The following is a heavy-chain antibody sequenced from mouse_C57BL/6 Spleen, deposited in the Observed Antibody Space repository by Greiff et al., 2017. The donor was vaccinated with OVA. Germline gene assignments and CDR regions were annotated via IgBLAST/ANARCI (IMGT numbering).Heavy chain of an antibody. Sequence: DVKLVESEGGLVQPGSSMKLSCTASGFTFSDYYMAWVRQVPEKGLEWVANINYDGSSTYYLDSLKSRFIISRDNAKNILYLQMSSLKSEDTATYYCAREGYYQYFDVWGTGTTVTVSS. V-gene: IGHV5-16*01. CDR3: AREGYYQYFDV. J-gene: IGHJ1*03. CDR1: GFTFSDYY. D-gene: IGHD2-3*01. CDR2: INYDGSST.